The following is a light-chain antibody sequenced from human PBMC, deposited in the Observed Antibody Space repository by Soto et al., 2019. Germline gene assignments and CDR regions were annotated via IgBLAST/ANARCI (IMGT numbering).Light chain of an antibody. V-gene: IGKV1-5*03. J-gene: IGKJ1*01. CDR3: LQHNSYPRT. Sequence: DIQMTQSPSTLSASXXYXXXXTXRASQSISIWLAWYQQKPGKAPKILIYKASSLESGVPSRFSGSGSGTEFTFTISSLQPEDLATYYCLQHNSYPRTFGQGTKVDI. CDR1: QSISIW. CDR2: KAS.